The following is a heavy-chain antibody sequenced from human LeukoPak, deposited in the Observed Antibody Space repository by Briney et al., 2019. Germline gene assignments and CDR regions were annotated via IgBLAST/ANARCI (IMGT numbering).Heavy chain of an antibody. D-gene: IGHD2-15*01. CDR1: GGSFSGYY. J-gene: IGHJ6*02. CDR3: ARGLYCSGGSCYGNGMDV. V-gene: IGHV4-34*01. CDR2: INHSGST. Sequence: SETLSLTCAVYGGSFSGYYWSWIRQPPGKGLEWIGEINHSGSTNYNPSLKSRVTISVDMSKNQFSLKLSSVTAADTAVYYCARGLYCSGGSCYGNGMDVWGQGTTVTVSS.